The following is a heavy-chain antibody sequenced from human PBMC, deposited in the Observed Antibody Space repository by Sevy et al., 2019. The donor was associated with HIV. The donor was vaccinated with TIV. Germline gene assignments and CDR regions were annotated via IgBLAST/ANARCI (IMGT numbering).Heavy chain of an antibody. J-gene: IGHJ4*02. Sequence: GGSLRLSCVASGFSFSLYAMSWVRQAPGKGLEWVSAISGGGGSTYYADSVKGRFTISRDTSKNTLSLQMTSLRAEDTAVYYCAKEGTWYGRGYFDYWGQGTLVTVSS. CDR3: AKEGTWYGRGYFDY. CDR2: ISGGGGST. V-gene: IGHV3-23*01. D-gene: IGHD6-13*01. CDR1: GFSFSLYA.